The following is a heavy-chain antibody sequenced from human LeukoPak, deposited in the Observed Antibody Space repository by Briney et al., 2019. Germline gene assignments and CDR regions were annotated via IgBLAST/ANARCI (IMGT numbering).Heavy chain of an antibody. D-gene: IGHD3-22*01. Sequence: ASVKVSCKASGGTFSSYAISWVRQAPGQGLEWMGWIDPKSGGTSFAQKFQGSVTMTRDTSISTAYIELSRLKYDDTAVYYCARGSGFQYRGITTNYYMDVWGKGTTVTVSS. CDR3: ARGSGFQYRGITTNYYMDV. CDR2: IDPKSGGT. V-gene: IGHV1-2*02. J-gene: IGHJ6*03. CDR1: GGTFSSYA.